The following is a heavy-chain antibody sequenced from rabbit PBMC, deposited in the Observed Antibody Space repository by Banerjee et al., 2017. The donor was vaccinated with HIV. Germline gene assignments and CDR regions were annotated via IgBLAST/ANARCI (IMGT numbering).Heavy chain of an antibody. CDR2: IDAGSSGST. CDR1: GFSFSSRYY. Sequence: QSLEESGGDLVKPGASLTLTCTASGFSFSSRYYMCWVRQAPGKGLEWIACIDAGSSGSTYYASWAKGRFTISKTSSTTVDLQMTSLTAADTATYFCGRADGSGVYNLWGPGTLVTVS. CDR3: GRADGSGVYNL. J-gene: IGHJ4*01. D-gene: IGHD1-1*01. V-gene: IGHV1S40*01.